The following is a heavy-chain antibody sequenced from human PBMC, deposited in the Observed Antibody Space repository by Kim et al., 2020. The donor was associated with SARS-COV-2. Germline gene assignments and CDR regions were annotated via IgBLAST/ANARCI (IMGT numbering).Heavy chain of an antibody. Sequence: GGSLRLSCAASGFTFSSYSMNWVRQAPGKGLEWVSSISSSSSYIYYADSVKGRFTISRDNAKNSLYLQMNSLGAEDTAVYYCARVPLSSASSGRHYYYYYGMDVWGQGTTVTVSS. CDR2: ISSSSSYI. J-gene: IGHJ6*02. CDR1: GFTFSSYS. D-gene: IGHD3-10*01. CDR3: ARVPLSSASSGRHYYYYYGMDV. V-gene: IGHV3-21*01.